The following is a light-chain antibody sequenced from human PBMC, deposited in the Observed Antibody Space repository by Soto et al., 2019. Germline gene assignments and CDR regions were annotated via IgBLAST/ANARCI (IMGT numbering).Light chain of an antibody. CDR3: HQYGSSPRT. Sequence: EIVMTQSPATLSVSPGERATLSCRASESVSSSSFAWYQQKPGQAPRLLIYGASSRATGIPDRFSGSGSGTDFTLTISRLEPEDFAVFYCHQYGSSPRTFSQGTKVDI. V-gene: IGKV3-20*01. J-gene: IGKJ1*01. CDR2: GAS. CDR1: ESVSSSS.